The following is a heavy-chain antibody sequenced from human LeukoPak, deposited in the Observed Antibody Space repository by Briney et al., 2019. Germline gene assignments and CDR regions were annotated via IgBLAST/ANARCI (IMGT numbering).Heavy chain of an antibody. CDR3: ARDDEEGFDY. V-gene: IGHV4-59*01. Sequence: PSETLSLTCTVSGDSISSYYWSWIRQPPGKGLEWIGYIYYSGSTNYNPSLKSRVTISVDTSKNQFSLKLSSVTAADTAVYYCARDDEEGFDYWGQGTLVTVSS. CDR1: GDSISSYY. J-gene: IGHJ4*02. CDR2: IYYSGST.